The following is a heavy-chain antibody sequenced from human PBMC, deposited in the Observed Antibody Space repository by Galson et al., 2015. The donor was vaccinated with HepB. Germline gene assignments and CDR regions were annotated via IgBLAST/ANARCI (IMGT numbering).Heavy chain of an antibody. CDR2: ITAGSSTI. CDR3: SRLGDLAGYSSA. Sequence: SLRLSCAASGFTFNTYRMNWVRQAPGKGLEWVSDITAGSSTIYYADSVKGRFTTSRDNAKGSLYLQMNTLTDEDTAVYYCSRLGDLAGYSSAWGQGTLVTVSS. CDR1: GFTFNTYR. D-gene: IGHD3-16*01. V-gene: IGHV3-48*02. J-gene: IGHJ5*02.